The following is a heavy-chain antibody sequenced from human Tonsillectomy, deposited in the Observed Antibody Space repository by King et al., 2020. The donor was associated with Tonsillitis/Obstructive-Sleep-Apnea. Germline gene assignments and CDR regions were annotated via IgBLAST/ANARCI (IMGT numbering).Heavy chain of an antibody. J-gene: IGHJ6*03. CDR3: AGSVWSNYDFGYYYYYMDV. CDR1: GFTVSSNY. Sequence: VQLVESGGGLVQPGGSLRLSCAASGFTVSSNYMSWVRQAPGKGLEWVSVIYSGGSTYYADSVKGRFTISRDNSKNTLYLQMNSLRAEDTAVYYCAGSVWSNYDFGYYYYYMDVWGKGTTVTVSS. V-gene: IGHV3-66*01. CDR2: IYSGGST. D-gene: IGHD3-3*01.